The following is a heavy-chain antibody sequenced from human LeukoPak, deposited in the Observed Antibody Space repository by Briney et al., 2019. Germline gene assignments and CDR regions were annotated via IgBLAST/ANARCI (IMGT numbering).Heavy chain of an antibody. V-gene: IGHV4-34*01. CDR2: INHSGST. Sequence: SETLSLTCAVYGGSFSGYYWSWIRQPPGKGLEWIGEINHSGSTNYNPSLKSRVTISVDTSKNQFSLKLSSVTAADTAVYYCASHSGSYYGWFDPWGQGTLVTVSS. CDR1: GGSFSGYY. D-gene: IGHD1-26*01. CDR3: ASHSGSYYGWFDP. J-gene: IGHJ5*02.